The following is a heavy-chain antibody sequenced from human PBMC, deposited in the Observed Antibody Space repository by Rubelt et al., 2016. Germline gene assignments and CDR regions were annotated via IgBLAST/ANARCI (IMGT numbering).Heavy chain of an antibody. V-gene: IGHV3-7*04. J-gene: IGHJ6*02. CDR3: AREWAGSCDV. CDR1: GFTFSSYW. CDR2: IKQDGSEK. Sequence: EVQLVESGGGLVQPGGSLRLSCAASGFTFSSYWMSWVRQAPGKGLEWVANIKQDGSEKYYVDSVKGRFTISRDNAKNSLYLQMNRLCGEEAALDYCAREWAGSCDVWCQGTTVAVS. D-gene: IGHD6-19*01.